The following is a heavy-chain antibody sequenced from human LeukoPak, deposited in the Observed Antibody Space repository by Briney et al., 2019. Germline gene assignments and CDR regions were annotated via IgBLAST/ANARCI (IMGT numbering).Heavy chain of an antibody. J-gene: IGHJ1*01. CDR2: ISGSGGST. Sequence: GGSLRLSCAASGFTFSSYAMSWVRQAPGKGLEWVSAISGSGGSTYYADSVKGRFTISRDNSKNTLYLQMNSLRAEDTAVYYCAKDRGGPYDYGGNSVSEYFQHWGQGTLVTVSS. D-gene: IGHD4-23*01. V-gene: IGHV3-23*01. CDR3: AKDRGGPYDYGGNSVSEYFQH. CDR1: GFTFSSYA.